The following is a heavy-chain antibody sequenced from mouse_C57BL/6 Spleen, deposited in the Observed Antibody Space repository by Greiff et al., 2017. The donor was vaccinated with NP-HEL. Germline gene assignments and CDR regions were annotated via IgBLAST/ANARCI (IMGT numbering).Heavy chain of an antibody. V-gene: IGHV1-42*01. CDR1: GYSFTGYY. Sequence: EVQLQQSGPELVKPGASVKISCKASGYSFTGYYMNWVKQSPEKSLEWIGEINPSTGGTTYNQKFKAKATLTVDKSSSTAYMQLKSLTSEDSAVYYCARGYYYGSSMAMDYWGQGTSVTVSS. CDR3: ARGYYYGSSMAMDY. J-gene: IGHJ4*01. CDR2: INPSTGGT. D-gene: IGHD1-1*01.